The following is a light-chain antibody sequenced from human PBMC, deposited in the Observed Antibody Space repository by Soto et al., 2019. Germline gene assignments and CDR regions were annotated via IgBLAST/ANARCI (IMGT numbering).Light chain of an antibody. CDR2: GAS. J-gene: IGKJ1*01. CDR3: QQYGSAPLWT. V-gene: IGKV3-20*01. CDR1: QSVSSSY. Sequence: EIVLTQSPGTLSLSPGERATLSCRASQSVSSSYLAWYQQKPGQAPRLLLYGASSRATGIPDRFRGSGSGTDFTLTSSRLEHEDFAVYYCQQYGSAPLWTFGQGAKGEIK.